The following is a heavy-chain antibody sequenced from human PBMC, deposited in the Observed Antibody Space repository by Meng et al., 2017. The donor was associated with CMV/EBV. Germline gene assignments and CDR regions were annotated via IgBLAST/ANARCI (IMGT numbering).Heavy chain of an antibody. J-gene: IGHJ4*02. Sequence: GGSLRLSCAASGFTFSSYSMNWVRQAPGKGLEWVSSISSSSSYIYYEDSVKGRFTISRDNAKNSLYLQMNSLRAEDTAVYYCASYHHSSSQWYFDYWGQGTLVTVSS. CDR2: ISSSSSYI. D-gene: IGHD6-13*01. V-gene: IGHV3-21*01. CDR1: GFTFSSYS. CDR3: ASYHHSSSQWYFDY.